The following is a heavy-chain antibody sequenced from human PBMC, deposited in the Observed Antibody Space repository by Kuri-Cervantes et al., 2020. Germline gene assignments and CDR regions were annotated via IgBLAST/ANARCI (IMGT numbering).Heavy chain of an antibody. Sequence: GESLKISCAASGFTVSSNYMSWVRQAPGKGLEWVSVIYSCGSTYYADSVKGRFTISRDNSKNTLYLQMNSLRAEDTAVYYCAREDSWYFTFDIWGQGTMVTVSS. CDR3: AREDSWYFTFDI. D-gene: IGHD6-13*01. J-gene: IGHJ3*02. CDR1: GFTVSSNY. V-gene: IGHV3-66*03. CDR2: IYSCGST.